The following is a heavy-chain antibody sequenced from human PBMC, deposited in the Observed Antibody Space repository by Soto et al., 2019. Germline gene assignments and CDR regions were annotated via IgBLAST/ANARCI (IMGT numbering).Heavy chain of an antibody. CDR3: ARAGGGYHSSGYYRFDY. Sequence: SVKVSCKASGGTFSSYAISWVRQAPGQGLEWMGGIIPIFGTANYAQKFQGRVTITADKSTSTAYMELSSLRSEDTAVYYCARAGGGYHSSGYYRFDYWGQGTLVTVSS. D-gene: IGHD3-22*01. V-gene: IGHV1-69*06. J-gene: IGHJ4*02. CDR1: GGTFSSYA. CDR2: IIPIFGTA.